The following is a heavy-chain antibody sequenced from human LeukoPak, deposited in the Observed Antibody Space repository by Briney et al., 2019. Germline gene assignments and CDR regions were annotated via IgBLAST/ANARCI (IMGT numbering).Heavy chain of an antibody. Sequence: PSETVSLTCALYGGSFSGYYWICIRQPPGKGLEWIGEINHSGSTNYNPSLKSRVTISVDTSKNQFSLKLSSVTAADTAVYYCARGRAEYYYYYYYMDVWGKGTTVTVSS. CDR1: GGSFSGYY. CDR2: INHSGST. J-gene: IGHJ6*03. D-gene: IGHD2-2*01. CDR3: ARGRAEYYYYYYYMDV. V-gene: IGHV4-34*01.